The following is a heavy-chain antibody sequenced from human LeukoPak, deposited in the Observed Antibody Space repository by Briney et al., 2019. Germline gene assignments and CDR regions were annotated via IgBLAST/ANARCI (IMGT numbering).Heavy chain of an antibody. CDR3: APGGGAHYGMHV. Sequence: KPSETLSLTCTVSGGSISSSSYYWGWIRQPPGKGLEWIGSIYYSGSTYYNPSLKSRVTISVDTSKNQFSLKLSSVTAADTAVYYSAPGGGAHYGMHVWGQGTTVTVSS. V-gene: IGHV4-39*07. CDR2: IYYSGST. CDR1: GGSISSSSYY. J-gene: IGHJ6*02. D-gene: IGHD3-10*01.